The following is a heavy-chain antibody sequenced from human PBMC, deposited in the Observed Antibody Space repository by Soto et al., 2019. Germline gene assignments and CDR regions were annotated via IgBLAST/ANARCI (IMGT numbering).Heavy chain of an antibody. CDR3: GGHFTGVLVLGTSPPGGDNYGWDV. CDR2: IIPILDIP. Sequence: QVQLVQSGAEVKKPGSSVKVSCKASGGTFSRYTFTWVRQAPGQGLEWMGRIIPILDIPNYAQNFQGRVTITAAKTNSTAYMELGRLASHDTAGYYCGGHFTGVLVLGTSPPGGDNYGWDVWGQGTTVTVSS. CDR1: GGTFSRYT. V-gene: IGHV1-69*02. J-gene: IGHJ6*02. D-gene: IGHD2-8*02.